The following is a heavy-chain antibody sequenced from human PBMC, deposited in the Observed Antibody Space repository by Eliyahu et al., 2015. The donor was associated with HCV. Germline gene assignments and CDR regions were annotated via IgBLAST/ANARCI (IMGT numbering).Heavy chain of an antibody. J-gene: IGHJ4*02. CDR3: ARDIDEYGGYFDY. V-gene: IGHV3-48*02. CDR2: ISKSXRTI. D-gene: IGHD4-17*01. Sequence: EVQLVESGGGLXQPGGSLRXSCAASGFTFSAYNXNWVRQAPGKGLEWVSFISKSXRTIYYADSVKGRLTISRDNAKNSLYLQMSSLRDEDTAVYYCARDIDEYGGYFDYWGLGTLVTVSS. CDR1: GFTFSAYN.